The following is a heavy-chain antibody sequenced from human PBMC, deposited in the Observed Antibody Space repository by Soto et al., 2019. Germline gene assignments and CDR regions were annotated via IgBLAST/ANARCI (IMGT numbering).Heavy chain of an antibody. Sequence: QVQLQESGPGLVKPSETLSLTCTVSGGSISSYYWSWIRQPPGKGLEWIGYIYYSGSTNYNPSLMSRVTISVDTSKNPFSLTLSSVTAADTAVYYCPRTENYYYYYGMDFWGQGTTVTVSS. CDR3: PRTENYYYYYGMDF. J-gene: IGHJ6*02. V-gene: IGHV4-59*08. CDR2: IYYSGST. CDR1: GGSISSYY.